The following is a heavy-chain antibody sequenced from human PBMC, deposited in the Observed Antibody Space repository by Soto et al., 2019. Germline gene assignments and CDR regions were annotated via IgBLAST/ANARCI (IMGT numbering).Heavy chain of an antibody. J-gene: IGHJ4*02. D-gene: IGHD5-18*01. CDR2: IWYDGSNK. CDR1: GFTFSSYG. CDR3: ASAPDTAMEGDYFDY. Sequence: PGGSLRLSCAASGFTFSSYGMNWVRQAPGKGLEWVAVIWYDGSNKYYADSVKGRFTISRDNSKNTLYLQMNSLRAEDTAVYYCASAPDTAMEGDYFDYWGQGTLVTVSS. V-gene: IGHV3-33*01.